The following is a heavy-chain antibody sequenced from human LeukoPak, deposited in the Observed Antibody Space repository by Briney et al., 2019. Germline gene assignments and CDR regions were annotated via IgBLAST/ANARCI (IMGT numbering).Heavy chain of an antibody. CDR2: MYYSGSP. CDR1: GGSISTSSYY. V-gene: IGHV4-39*01. CDR3: ARLSRGSGSYYNVYYFDY. D-gene: IGHD3-10*01. J-gene: IGHJ4*02. Sequence: SGTLSLTCTVSGGSISTSSYYWGCIRQPPGKGLEWIVSMYYSGSPYYNPSLKSRVTIYVDTSKNQLSLKLSSVIAADTAVYCCARLSRGSGSYYNVYYFDYWGEGSLVTVSS.